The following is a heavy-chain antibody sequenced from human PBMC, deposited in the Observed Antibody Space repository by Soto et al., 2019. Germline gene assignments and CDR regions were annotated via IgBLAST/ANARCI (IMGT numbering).Heavy chain of an antibody. CDR3: ARSDSSSWSEQFDP. CDR2: ISSSGSTI. Sequence: GGSLRLSCAASGFTFSDYYMSRIRQAPGKGLEWVSYISSSGSTIYYADSVKGRFTISRDNAKNSLYLQMNSLRAEDTAVYYCARSDSSSWSEQFDPWGQGTLVTVSS. V-gene: IGHV3-11*01. CDR1: GFTFSDYY. J-gene: IGHJ5*02. D-gene: IGHD6-13*01.